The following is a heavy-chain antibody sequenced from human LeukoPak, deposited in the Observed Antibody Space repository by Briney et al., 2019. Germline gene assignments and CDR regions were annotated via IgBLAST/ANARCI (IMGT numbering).Heavy chain of an antibody. D-gene: IGHD6-19*01. CDR2: ISWNSGSI. J-gene: IGHJ4*02. CDR1: GFTFDDYA. V-gene: IGHV3-9*01. CDR3: AKCYSSGRYSFDY. Sequence: GGSLRLSCAGSGFTFDDYAMHWVRQAPGKGLEWVSGISWNSGSIGYADSVKGRFTISRDNAKNSLYLQMNSLRAEDTALYYCAKCYSSGRYSFDYWGQGTLVTVSS.